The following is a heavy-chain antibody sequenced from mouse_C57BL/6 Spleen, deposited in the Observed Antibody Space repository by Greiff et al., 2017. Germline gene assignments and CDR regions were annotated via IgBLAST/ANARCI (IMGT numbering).Heavy chain of an antibody. V-gene: IGHV1-55*01. Sequence: QVQLKQSGAELVKPGASVKMSCKASGYTFTSYWITWVKQRPGQGLEWIGDIYPGSGSTNYNEKFKSKATLTVDTSSSTAYMQLSSLTSEDSAVYYCARHSKDFDYWGQGTTLTVSS. J-gene: IGHJ2*01. CDR3: ARHSKDFDY. CDR2: IYPGSGST. CDR1: GYTFTSYW. D-gene: IGHD1-3*01.